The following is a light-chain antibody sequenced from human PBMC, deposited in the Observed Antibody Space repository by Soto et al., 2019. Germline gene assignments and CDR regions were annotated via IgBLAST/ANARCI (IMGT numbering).Light chain of an antibody. CDR2: DAS. CDR1: QSVSSY. CDR3: QQRELT. Sequence: EIALTQSPATLSLSPGERATLACRASQSVSSYVAWYLQKPGQAPRHLLYDASNRATGIPARFSGSGSGTDFTLTISSLEPEDFAVYYCQQRELTFGGGTKVEIK. V-gene: IGKV3-11*01. J-gene: IGKJ4*01.